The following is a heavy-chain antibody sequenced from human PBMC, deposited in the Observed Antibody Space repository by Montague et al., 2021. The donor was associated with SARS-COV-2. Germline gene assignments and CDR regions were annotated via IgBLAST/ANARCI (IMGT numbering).Heavy chain of an antibody. CDR1: DVSLSTSTW. CDR3: ARGGLGNRGFDY. Sequence: SETQSLTCVVSDVSLSTSTWWSWVRQSPGKGLEWVGEIYLSGFTQYNPSVKSRVSISLDDSRSQFSLRLTSVTAADTAVYFCARGGLGNRGFDYWGQGTLVTVSS. V-gene: IGHV4-4*02. CDR2: IYLSGFT. D-gene: IGHD3/OR15-3a*01. J-gene: IGHJ4*02.